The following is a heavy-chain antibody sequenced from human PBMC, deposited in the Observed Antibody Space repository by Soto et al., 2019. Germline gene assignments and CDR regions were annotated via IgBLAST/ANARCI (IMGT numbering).Heavy chain of an antibody. V-gene: IGHV3-74*02. CDR2: INTDGTST. D-gene: IGHD3-10*01. CDR3: TRAGSYRSDY. J-gene: IGHJ4*02. Sequence: EVQLVESGGGLVQPGGSLRLSCVASGFTFSNYWTNWVRQAPGKGLEWVSRINTDGTSTSYADSLKGRFTISRDNAKNTLYLQMNSLRAEDTAVYYCTRAGSYRSDYWGQGTLVTVSS. CDR1: GFTFSNYW.